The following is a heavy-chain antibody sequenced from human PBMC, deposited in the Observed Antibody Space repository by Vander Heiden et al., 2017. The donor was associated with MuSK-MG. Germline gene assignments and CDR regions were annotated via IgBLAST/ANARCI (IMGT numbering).Heavy chain of an antibody. V-gene: IGHV3-21*01. D-gene: IGHD1-26*01. CDR3: ARDMVGGVGY. CDR2: ISRSSSYI. CDR1: GFNFSSYS. J-gene: IGHJ4*02. Sequence: EVQLVESGGGLVKPGGSLRLACPASGFNFSSYSMNWVRQAPGKGLEWVSSISRSSSYIYYADSVKGRFTISRDNAKNSLYLQMNSLRAEDTAVYYCARDMVGGVGYWGQGTLVTVSS.